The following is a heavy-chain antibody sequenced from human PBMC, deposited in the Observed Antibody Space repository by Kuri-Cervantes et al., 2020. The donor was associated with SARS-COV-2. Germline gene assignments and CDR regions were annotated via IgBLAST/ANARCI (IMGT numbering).Heavy chain of an antibody. CDR3: ARKLALDPFDY. CDR1: RFTFSSYW. Sequence: GDSMKISCAASRFTFSSYWMSWVRQAPGKGLEWVSAISGSGGSTYYADSVKGRFTISRDNAKNSLYLQMNSLRAEATAVYYYARKLALDPFDYWGQGTLVTVSS. J-gene: IGHJ4*02. CDR2: ISGSGGST. D-gene: IGHD6-6*01. V-gene: IGHV3-23*01.